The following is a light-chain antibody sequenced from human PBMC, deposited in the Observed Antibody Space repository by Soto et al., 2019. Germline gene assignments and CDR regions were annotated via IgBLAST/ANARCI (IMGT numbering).Light chain of an antibody. J-gene: IGLJ2*01. CDR1: RSDVGSHNL. Sequence: QSALTQPASVSGSPGQSITISCTGTRSDVGSHNLVSWYQQDPGKAPKLIIYDVNKRPSGVSNRFSGSKSGNTASLTISGLQAEDEADYYCCSYAGSSTVVFGGGTKLTVL. CDR2: DVN. CDR3: CSYAGSSTVV. V-gene: IGLV2-23*02.